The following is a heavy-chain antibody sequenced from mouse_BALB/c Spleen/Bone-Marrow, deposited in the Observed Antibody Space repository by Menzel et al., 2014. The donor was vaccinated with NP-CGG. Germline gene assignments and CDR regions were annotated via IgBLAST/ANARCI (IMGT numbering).Heavy chain of an antibody. CDR2: IYTNDGST. CDR3: ARRAFYALDY. CDR1: GFTFSTYY. J-gene: IGHJ4*01. Sequence: EVKLVESGGGLVKAGESLKLSCAASGFTFSTYYMSWVRQTPEKRLELVAAIYTNDGSTYYPDTVKGRFAISRDKAKNTLCLRMSRLKSEDTAVYYGARRAFYALDYWGQGTSVTVSS. V-gene: IGHV5-6-2*01.